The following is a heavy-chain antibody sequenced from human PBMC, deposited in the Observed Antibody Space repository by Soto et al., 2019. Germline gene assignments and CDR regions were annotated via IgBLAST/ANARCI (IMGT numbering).Heavy chain of an antibody. V-gene: IGHV4-4*02. CDR1: GGSISSSNC. CDR3: ARVSGSYYYGMDV. J-gene: IGHJ6*02. CDR2: IYHSGST. Sequence: QVQLQESVPGLVKPSGTLSLTCAVSGGSISSSNCWSWVRQPPGKGLEWIGEIYHSGSTNFNPSLKSRVTISVDKSKNQFSLKLNSVTAADTAVYYCARVSGSYYYGMDVWGQGTTVTVSS.